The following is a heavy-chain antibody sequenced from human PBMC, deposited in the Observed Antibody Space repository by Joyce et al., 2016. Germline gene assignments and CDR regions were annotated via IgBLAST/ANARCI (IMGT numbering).Heavy chain of an antibody. CDR3: ARDPGYRNGLNYVDL. J-gene: IGHJ2*01. Sequence: QLVQSGAEVKKPGASVKVSCKASGYTFTSYHITWVRQAPGKRLEWMGWISPSSGHTKFAQQFQGRDIMTTDTSTNTAYMEVRGRTSDDTALYYCARDPGYRNGLNYVDLWGRGTLVTVSS. D-gene: IGHD5-18*01. CDR1: GYTFTSYH. CDR2: ISPSSGHT. V-gene: IGHV1-18*01.